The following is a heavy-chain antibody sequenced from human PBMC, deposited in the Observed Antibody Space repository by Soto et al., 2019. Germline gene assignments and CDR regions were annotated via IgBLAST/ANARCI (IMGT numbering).Heavy chain of an antibody. CDR1: GFSLSTSEVG. CDR3: VHRRRYCRRNNCKASYWYFDR. J-gene: IGHJ2*01. Sequence: QITLKESGPTLVKPTQTLTLTCTFSGFSLSTSEVGVGWIRQPPGKALEWLAVIYWDDDTRYSPSLKSRLTITKDTSKNQVALTMTHMEPVDTATYYCVHRRRYCRRNNCKASYWYFDRWGRGTLVAVSS. CDR2: IYWDDDT. D-gene: IGHD2-15*01. V-gene: IGHV2-5*02.